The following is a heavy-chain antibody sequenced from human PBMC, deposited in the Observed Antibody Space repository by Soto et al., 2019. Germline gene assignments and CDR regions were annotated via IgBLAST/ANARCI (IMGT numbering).Heavy chain of an antibody. CDR2: IIPILGIA. V-gene: IGHV1-69*02. Sequence: GASVKVSCKASGGTFSSYTISWVRQAPGQGLEWMGRIIPILGIANYAQKFQGRVTITADKSTSTAYMELSSLRSEDTAVYYCARGPPSGYDYFGLDYWGQGTLVTVSS. CDR1: GGTFSSYT. J-gene: IGHJ4*02. CDR3: ARGPPSGYDYFGLDY. D-gene: IGHD5-12*01.